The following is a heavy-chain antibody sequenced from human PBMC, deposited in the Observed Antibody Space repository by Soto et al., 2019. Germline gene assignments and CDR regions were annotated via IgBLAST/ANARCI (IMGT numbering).Heavy chain of an antibody. CDR2: IIPIFGTA. Sequence: VQLVQSGAEVKKPGSSVKVSCKASGGTFSSYAISWVRQAPGQGLEWMGGIIPIFGTANYAQKFQGRVTITADESTSTAYMELSSLRSEDTAVYYCAMGSYDSSGYYYLYYYGMDVWGQGTTVTVSS. D-gene: IGHD3-22*01. V-gene: IGHV1-69*12. CDR1: GGTFSSYA. CDR3: AMGSYDSSGYYYLYYYGMDV. J-gene: IGHJ6*02.